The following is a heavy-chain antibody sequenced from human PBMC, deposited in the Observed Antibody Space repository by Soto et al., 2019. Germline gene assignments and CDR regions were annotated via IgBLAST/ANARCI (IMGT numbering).Heavy chain of an antibody. J-gene: IGHJ4*02. CDR1: GYTLTELS. Sequence: ASVKDSCKVSGYTLTELSMHWVRQAPGKGLEWMGGFDPEDGETIYAQKFQGRVTMTEDTSTDTAYMELSSLRSEDTAVYYCATALRVGATKKAVDYWGQGTLVTVSS. D-gene: IGHD1-26*01. CDR3: ATALRVGATKKAVDY. CDR2: FDPEDGET. V-gene: IGHV1-24*01.